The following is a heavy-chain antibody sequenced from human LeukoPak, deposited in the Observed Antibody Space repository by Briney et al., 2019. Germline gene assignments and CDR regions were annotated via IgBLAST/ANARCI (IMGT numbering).Heavy chain of an antibody. CDR1: GGSISSGDYY. Sequence: SETLSLTCTVSGGSISSGDYYWSWIRQPPGKGLEWIGYIYYSGSTYYNPSLKSRVTISVDTSKNQFSLKLSSVTAADTAVYYCARATAPSSPYWPAVPLFDYWGQGTLVTVSS. CDR2: IYYSGST. J-gene: IGHJ4*02. V-gene: IGHV4-30-4*08. D-gene: IGHD2-15*01. CDR3: ARATAPSSPYWPAVPLFDY.